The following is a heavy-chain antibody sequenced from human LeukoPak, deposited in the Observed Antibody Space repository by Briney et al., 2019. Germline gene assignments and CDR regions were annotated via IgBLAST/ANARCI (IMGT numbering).Heavy chain of an antibody. V-gene: IGHV4-31*03. CDR1: GGSISSGGYY. CDR2: IYYSGST. J-gene: IGHJ4*02. Sequence: SQTLSLTCTVSGGSISSGGYYWSWIRQHPGKGLEWIGYIYYSGSTYYNPSLKSRVTISVDTSKNQFSLKLSSVTAADTAVYYCARAGSYCGGDCYGALDYWGQGTLVTVSS. D-gene: IGHD2-21*02. CDR3: ARAGSYCGGDCYGALDY.